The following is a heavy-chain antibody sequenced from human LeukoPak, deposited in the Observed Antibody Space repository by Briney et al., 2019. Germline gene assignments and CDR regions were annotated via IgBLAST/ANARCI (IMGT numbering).Heavy chain of an antibody. Sequence: GASVKVSCKASGYTFTSYYMHWVRQAPGQGLEWMGIINPSGGSTSYAQKFQGRVTMTRDMSTSTVYMELSNLRSEDTAVYYCARAIAAAREFDYWGQGTLVTVSS. CDR2: INPSGGST. D-gene: IGHD6-13*01. J-gene: IGHJ4*02. V-gene: IGHV1-46*01. CDR3: ARAIAAAREFDY. CDR1: GYTFTSYY.